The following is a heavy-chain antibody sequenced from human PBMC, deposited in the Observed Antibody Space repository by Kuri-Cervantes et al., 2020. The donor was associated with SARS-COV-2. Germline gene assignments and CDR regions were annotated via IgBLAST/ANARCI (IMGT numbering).Heavy chain of an antibody. CDR3: ARDLPVYYYDSSGYPL. CDR2: INPNSGST. D-gene: IGHD3-22*01. J-gene: IGHJ4*02. V-gene: IGHV1-46*01. CDR1: GYTVTGYY. Sequence: ASVKVSCKASGYTVTGYYMHWVRQAPGQGLEWMGWINPNSGSTSYAQKFQGRVTMTRDTSTSTFYMELSSLRTEDTAVYYCARDLPVYYYDSSGYPLWGQGTLVTVSS.